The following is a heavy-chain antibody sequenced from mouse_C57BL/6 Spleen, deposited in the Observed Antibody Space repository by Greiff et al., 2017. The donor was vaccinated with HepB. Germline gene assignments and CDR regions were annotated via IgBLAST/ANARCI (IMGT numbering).Heavy chain of an antibody. J-gene: IGHJ2*01. CDR3: AREYDYDELGVDY. V-gene: IGHV1-4*01. D-gene: IGHD2-4*01. Sequence: VQLQQSGADLARPGASVKMSCKASGYTFTSYTMHWVKQRPGQGLEWIGYINPSSGYTKYNQKFKDKATLTADKSSSTAYMQLSSLTSEDSAVYYCAREYDYDELGVDYWGQGTTLTVSS. CDR2: INPSSGYT. CDR1: GYTFTSYT.